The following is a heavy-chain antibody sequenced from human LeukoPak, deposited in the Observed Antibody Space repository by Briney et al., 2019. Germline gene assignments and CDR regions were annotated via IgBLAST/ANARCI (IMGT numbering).Heavy chain of an antibody. D-gene: IGHD2/OR15-2a*01. CDR1: GGSISSSNYY. V-gene: IGHV4-39*01. CDR3: ARPTSKLGSFDY. J-gene: IGHJ4*02. Sequence: PSETLSLTCTASGGSISSSNYYWGWIRQPPGKGLEWIGTIYYSGSTYYNPSLKSRITISVDTSKNQFSLKMRSVTAADTAVYYCARPTSKLGSFDYWGQGTLVTVSS. CDR2: IYYSGST.